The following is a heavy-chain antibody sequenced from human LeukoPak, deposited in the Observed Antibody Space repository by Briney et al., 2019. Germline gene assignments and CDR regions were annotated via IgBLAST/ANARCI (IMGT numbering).Heavy chain of an antibody. D-gene: IGHD6-13*01. Sequence: GASVKVSCKASGYTFTGYYMHWVRQAPGQGLEWMGWINPNSGGTNYAQKFQGRVTMTRDTSISTAYMELSRLRPDDTAVYYCAASEGIAAAGPEIDYWGQGTLVTVSS. CDR2: INPNSGGT. CDR3: AASEGIAAAGPEIDY. CDR1: GYTFTGYY. J-gene: IGHJ4*02. V-gene: IGHV1-2*02.